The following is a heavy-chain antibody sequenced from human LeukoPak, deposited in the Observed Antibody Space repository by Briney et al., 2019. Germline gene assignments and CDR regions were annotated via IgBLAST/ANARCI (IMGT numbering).Heavy chain of an antibody. D-gene: IGHD6-13*01. CDR2: IGGSGGNT. V-gene: IGHV3-23*01. CDR1: GFTFSNFA. CDR3: AKDQLAATGSGYFQH. J-gene: IGHJ1*01. Sequence: GGSLRLSCAASGFTFSNFAMSWVRQAPGKGLEWVSAIGGSGGNTYYANSVKGRFTICRDNSKNTLYLQMNSLRAEDTAVYYCAKDQLAATGSGYFQHWGQGTLVTVSS.